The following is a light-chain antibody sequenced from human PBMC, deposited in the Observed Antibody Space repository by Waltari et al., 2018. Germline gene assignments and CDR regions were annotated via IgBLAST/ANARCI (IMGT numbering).Light chain of an antibody. Sequence: QSVLTQTPSAAGTPGPRVTMFSSGSTSNIGNNTANWYQQLPGTAPKLLIYGDDQRPSGVPDRFAGSKSDTSASLVISGLRSEDEGEYFCAAWDDSLTAYVFGTGTKVTVL. CDR1: TSNIGNNT. CDR3: AAWDDSLTAYV. J-gene: IGLJ1*01. CDR2: GDD. V-gene: IGLV1-44*01.